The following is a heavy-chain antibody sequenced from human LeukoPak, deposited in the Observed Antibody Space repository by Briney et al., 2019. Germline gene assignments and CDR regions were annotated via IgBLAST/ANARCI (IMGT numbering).Heavy chain of an antibody. J-gene: IGHJ4*02. V-gene: IGHV4-34*01. CDR3: AREGDTAMVQFDY. D-gene: IGHD5-18*01. Sequence: SETLSLTCAVYGGSFSGFYWSWIRQPPGKGLEWIGEINHSGSTNYNPSLKSRVTISVDTSKNQFSLKLSSVTAADTAVYYCAREGDTAMVQFDYWGQGTLVAVSS. CDR2: INHSGST. CDR1: GGSFSGFY.